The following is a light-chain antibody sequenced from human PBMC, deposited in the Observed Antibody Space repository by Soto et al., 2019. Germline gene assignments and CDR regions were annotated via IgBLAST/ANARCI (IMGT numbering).Light chain of an antibody. CDR1: QSVSSN. CDR3: QRYGSSPPFT. V-gene: IGKV3-20*01. J-gene: IGKJ2*01. CDR2: GAS. Sequence: EIVMTQSPATLSVSPGERATLSCRASQSVSSNLAWYQQKPGQAPRLLISGASTRATGIPDRFSGSGSGTDFTLTISRLEPEDFAVYFCQRYGSSPPFTFGQGTKVEI.